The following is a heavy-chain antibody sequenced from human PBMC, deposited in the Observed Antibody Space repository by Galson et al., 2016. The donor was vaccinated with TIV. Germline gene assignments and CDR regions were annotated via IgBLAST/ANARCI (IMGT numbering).Heavy chain of an antibody. D-gene: IGHD5-18*01. CDR1: GGTFSSYV. J-gene: IGHJ6*02. CDR3: ASDRNTAFDTYHQYYGMDV. V-gene: IGHV1-69*13. Sequence: SVKVSCKASGGTFSSYVFNWVRLAPGQGLEWMGGIIPLFRTTNYAPKFQGRVTITADESTNTAYMELNSLKHGDTAVYYCASDRNTAFDTYHQYYGMDVWGQGTTVTVSS. CDR2: IIPLFRTT.